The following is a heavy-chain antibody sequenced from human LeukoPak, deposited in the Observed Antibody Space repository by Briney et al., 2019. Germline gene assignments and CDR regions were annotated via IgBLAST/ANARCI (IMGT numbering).Heavy chain of an antibody. V-gene: IGHV4-39*07. CDR1: GGSISSSSYY. J-gene: IGHJ3*02. CDR3: ARVDYGAHRGAFDI. CDR2: IYYSGST. Sequence: PSETLSLTCTVSGGSISSSSYYWGWIRQPPGKGLEWIGSIYYSGSTYYNPSLKSRVTISVDRSKNQFSLKLSSVTAADTAVYYCARVDYGAHRGAFDIWGQGTMVTVSS. D-gene: IGHD4-17*01.